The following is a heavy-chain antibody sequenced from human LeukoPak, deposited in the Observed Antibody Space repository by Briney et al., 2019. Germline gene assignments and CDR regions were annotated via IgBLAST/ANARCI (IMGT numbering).Heavy chain of an antibody. V-gene: IGHV3-30*04. CDR1: GFTFSSYA. CDR3: ARGSAAGTFDY. Sequence: PGRSLRLSCAASGFTFSSYAMHWVRQAPGKGLEWVAVISYDGSNKYYADPVKGRFTISRDNSKNTLYLQMNSLRAEDTAVYYCARGSAAGTFDYWGQGTLVTVSS. CDR2: ISYDGSNK. D-gene: IGHD6-13*01. J-gene: IGHJ4*02.